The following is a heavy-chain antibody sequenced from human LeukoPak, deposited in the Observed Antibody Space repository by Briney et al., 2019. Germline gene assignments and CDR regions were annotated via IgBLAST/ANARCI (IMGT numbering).Heavy chain of an antibody. CDR2: IDYSGST. J-gene: IGHJ3*02. Sequence: SETLSLTCTVSGGSISSSSYYWDWIRQPPGKGLEWIGNIDYSGSTYYNPSLKSRVTISVDTSKNQFSLKLSSVTAADTAVYYCARDGPYYYDSSGYYDAFDIWGQGTMVTVSS. D-gene: IGHD3-22*01. CDR1: GGSISSSSYY. CDR3: ARDGPYYYDSSGYYDAFDI. V-gene: IGHV4-39*02.